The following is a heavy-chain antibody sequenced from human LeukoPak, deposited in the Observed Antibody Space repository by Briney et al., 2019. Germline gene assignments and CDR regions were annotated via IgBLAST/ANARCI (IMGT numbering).Heavy chain of an antibody. Sequence: PGGSLRLSCAASGFTFSNYWMYWVRRAPGKGLVWVSQIKSDGNITNYADSVKGRFTISRDNAKNTLYLQMNSLRAEDTALYYCTRVQAGRAGLMDVWGRGTTVTVSS. CDR1: GFTFSNYW. CDR2: IKSDGNIT. J-gene: IGHJ6*02. V-gene: IGHV3-74*01. CDR3: TRVQAGRAGLMDV. D-gene: IGHD6-13*01.